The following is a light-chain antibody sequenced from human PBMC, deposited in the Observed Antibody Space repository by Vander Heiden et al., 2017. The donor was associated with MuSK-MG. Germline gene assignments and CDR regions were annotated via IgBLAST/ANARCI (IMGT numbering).Light chain of an antibody. CDR3: LQLHTYPIT. Sequence: DIQLTQSPSFLSASVGDRVTITCRASQGISTYLAWYQQKPGKAPKLLIYAASTLQSGVPSRFSGSGSGTEFTLTISSLQPEDFATFYCLQLHTYPITFGRGTRLEIK. CDR1: QGISTY. CDR2: AAS. V-gene: IGKV1-9*01. J-gene: IGKJ5*01.